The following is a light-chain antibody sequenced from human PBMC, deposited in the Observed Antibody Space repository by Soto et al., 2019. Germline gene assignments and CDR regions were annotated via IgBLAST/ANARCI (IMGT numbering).Light chain of an antibody. CDR2: DAS. V-gene: IGKV1-5*01. Sequence: DIQMTQSPSTLSASVGDRVTITCRASQSISSWLAWYQQKPGKAPKLLIYDASSLESGVPSRFSGSRSGTEFTLTISSLQPDDFATYYCQQYNSQYTFGQGTKLEIK. J-gene: IGKJ2*01. CDR1: QSISSW. CDR3: QQYNSQYT.